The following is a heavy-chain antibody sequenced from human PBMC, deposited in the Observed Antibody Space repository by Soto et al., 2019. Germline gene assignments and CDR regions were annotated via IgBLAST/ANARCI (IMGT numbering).Heavy chain of an antibody. D-gene: IGHD6-19*01. J-gene: IGHJ5*02. CDR1: GYIFSGNY. CDR3: ARAREDSSCWFDH. CDR2: INAKNGAT. Sequence: QVQLVQSGAEVRKPGASVKVPCKASGYIFSGNYLHWVRRAPGQGLEWMAWINAKNGATNYAQKFRGRATGTRDTSISTTYLERSGLTSDDTAVYYCARAREDSSCWFDHWGQGTQVTVSP. V-gene: IGHV1-2*02.